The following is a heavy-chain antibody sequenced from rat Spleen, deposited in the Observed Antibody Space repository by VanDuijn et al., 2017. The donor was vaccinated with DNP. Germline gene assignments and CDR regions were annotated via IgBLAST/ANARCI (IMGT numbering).Heavy chain of an antibody. D-gene: IGHD1-11*01. J-gene: IGHJ2*01. CDR2: IRSDGST. CDR1: GFSLTTYG. CDR3: ARALRD. Sequence: QVQLKESGPGLVQPSQTLSLTCTVSGFSLTTYGVAWVRQPPGKGLEWMGRIRSDGSTNSNPALKSRLSINRDTSKSQVFLKMNSLQIEDTAIYFCARALRDWGQGVMVTVSS. V-gene: IGHV2-1*01.